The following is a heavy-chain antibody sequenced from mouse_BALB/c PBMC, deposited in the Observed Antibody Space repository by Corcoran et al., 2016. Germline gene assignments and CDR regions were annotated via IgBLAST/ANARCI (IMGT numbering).Heavy chain of an antibody. V-gene: IGHV1S12*01. D-gene: IGHD2-14*01. CDR3: ARNRRDEYYFDY. J-gene: IGHJ2*01. Sequence: QVQLQQSGPELVKPGASVKISCKASGYTFTNYYIHWVKQRPGQGLEWIGCIYPRGGNTNYIENFKGKATLTADTSSSAAYMQLSSLTSEDSAVYFCARNRRDEYYFDYWGQGTTLTVSS. CDR2: IYPRGGNT. CDR1: GYTFTNYY.